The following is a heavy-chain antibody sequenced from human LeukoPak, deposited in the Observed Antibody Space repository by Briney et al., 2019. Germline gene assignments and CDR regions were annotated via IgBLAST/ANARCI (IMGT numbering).Heavy chain of an antibody. D-gene: IGHD2-15*01. Sequence: SETLSLTCTVSGGSVSSGTYYWNWIRQPPGKGLEWIGYGYYTGTTDYNPSLQSRVAISTDTSKNQFSLRLTSVTAADTAVYYCARGLVAANPGSFDVWGQGTMVTVSS. V-gene: IGHV4-61*01. CDR1: GGSVSSGTYY. CDR3: ARGLVAANPGSFDV. J-gene: IGHJ3*01. CDR2: GYYTGTT.